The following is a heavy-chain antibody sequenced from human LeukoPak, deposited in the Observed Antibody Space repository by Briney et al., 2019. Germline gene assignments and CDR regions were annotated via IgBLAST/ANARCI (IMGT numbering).Heavy chain of an antibody. Sequence: SGGSLRLSCAASGFTFSRYWMHWVRQTPGKGLVWVSRINSDGSSTRYADSVKGRFTISRDNAKNTLDLQMSSLRAEDTAVYYCARVDCSGGSCYFDYWGQGTLVTVSS. CDR2: INSDGSST. CDR3: ARVDCSGGSCYFDY. V-gene: IGHV3-74*01. J-gene: IGHJ4*02. D-gene: IGHD2-15*01. CDR1: GFTFSRYW.